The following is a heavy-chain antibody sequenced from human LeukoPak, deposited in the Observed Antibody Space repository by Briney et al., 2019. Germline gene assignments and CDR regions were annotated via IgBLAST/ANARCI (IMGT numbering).Heavy chain of an antibody. CDR3: AHSQFGELLFDAFDI. CDR2: IDWDDDK. Sequence: ESGPTLVNPTQTLTLTCTFSGFSLSTSGMCVSWIRQPPGKALEWLARIDWDDDKYYSPSLKSRLTITKDTSKNQVVLTMTNMDPMDTATYYCAHSQFGELLFDAFDIWGQGTMVTVSS. D-gene: IGHD3-10*01. V-gene: IGHV2-70*12. CDR1: GFSLSTSGMC. J-gene: IGHJ3*02.